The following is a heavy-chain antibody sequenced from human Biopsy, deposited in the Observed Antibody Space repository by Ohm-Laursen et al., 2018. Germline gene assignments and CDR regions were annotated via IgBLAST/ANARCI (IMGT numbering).Heavy chain of an antibody. J-gene: IGHJ6*02. CDR2: ISGSRLIM. V-gene: IGHV3-11*04. CDR3: ARWYGDLFYYYNGMDV. CDR1: GFLLSDYS. D-gene: IGHD3-10*01. Sequence: GSLRLSCTASGFLLSDYSMTWVRQAPGKGLEWVSSISGSRLIMYYSDSVTGRFTISRDYAKNILSLQMNGLRVDDTAVYYCARWYGDLFYYYNGMDVWGQGTTVTVSS.